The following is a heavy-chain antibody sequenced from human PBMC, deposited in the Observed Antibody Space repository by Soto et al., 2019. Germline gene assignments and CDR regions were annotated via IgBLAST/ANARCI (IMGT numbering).Heavy chain of an antibody. D-gene: IGHD3-3*02. Sequence: KTSETLSLTCTVSGGSISSYYWSWIRQPPGKGLEWIGYIYYSGSTNYNPSLKSRVTISVDTSKNQFSLKLSSVTAADTAVYYCARHRIFGVVRGMDVWGQGTTVTVSS. V-gene: IGHV4-59*01. J-gene: IGHJ6*02. CDR3: ARHRIFGVVRGMDV. CDR1: GGSISSYY. CDR2: IYYSGST.